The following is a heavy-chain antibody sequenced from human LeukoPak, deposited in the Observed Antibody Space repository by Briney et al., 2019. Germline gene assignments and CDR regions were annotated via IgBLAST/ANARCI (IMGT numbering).Heavy chain of an antibody. Sequence: GGSLRLSCATFGFTFSSHSMSWVRQAPGKGLEWVANIKQDGSEKHYVDSVKGRFSISRDNTKNSLYLQMSSLRAEDAAVYYCARAMGTSYGFWSGSYTVSYYYYMDVWGRGTTVAVS. CDR1: GFTFSSHS. CDR3: ARAMGTSYGFWSGSYTVSYYYYMDV. V-gene: IGHV3-7*01. J-gene: IGHJ6*03. D-gene: IGHD3-3*01. CDR2: IKQDGSEK.